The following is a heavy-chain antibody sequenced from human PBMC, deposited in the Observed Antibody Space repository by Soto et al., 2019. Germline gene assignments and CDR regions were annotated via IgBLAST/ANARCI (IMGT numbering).Heavy chain of an antibody. CDR1: GGSISRGGYY. CDR3: ASQGYYYDSSWRPARWFDP. V-gene: IGHV4-31*03. J-gene: IGHJ5*02. CDR2: IYYSGST. D-gene: IGHD3-22*01. Sequence: QVQLQESGPGLVKPSQTLSLTCTVSGGSISRGGYYWSWIRQHPGKGLEWIGYIYYSGSTYYNPSLKSRVTISVDTSKNQFSLKLSSVTAADTAVYYCASQGYYYDSSWRPARWFDPWGQGTLVTVSS.